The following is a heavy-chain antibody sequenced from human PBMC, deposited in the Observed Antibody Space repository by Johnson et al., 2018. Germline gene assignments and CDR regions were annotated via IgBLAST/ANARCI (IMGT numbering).Heavy chain of an antibody. CDR2: INPSGGGT. CDR3: ARDRGSYFDD. J-gene: IGHJ4*02. D-gene: IGHD3-10*01. V-gene: IGHV1-46*01. CDR1: GYTFTTYN. Sequence: QVQLVQSGAEVQKPGASVKVSCKASGYTFTTYNMHWLRQAPGQGLEWMGIINPSGGGTTYAQKFQGRVTMTRDTSTSTVYMEGGSLRSEDTAVYYCARDRGSYFDDWGQGTLVSVSS.